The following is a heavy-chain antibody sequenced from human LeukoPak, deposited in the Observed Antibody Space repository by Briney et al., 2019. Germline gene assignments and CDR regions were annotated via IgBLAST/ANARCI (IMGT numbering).Heavy chain of an antibody. CDR3: ARGSMVRGVTATYYFDY. Sequence: RAPVKVSCKASGYTFTSYGISWVRQAPGQGLEWMGWISAYNGNTNYAQKLQGRVTMTTDTSTSTAYMELSSLRSEDMAVYYCARGSMVRGVTATYYFDYWGQGTLVTVSS. V-gene: IGHV1-18*03. CDR1: GYTFTSYG. D-gene: IGHD3-10*01. CDR2: ISAYNGNT. J-gene: IGHJ4*02.